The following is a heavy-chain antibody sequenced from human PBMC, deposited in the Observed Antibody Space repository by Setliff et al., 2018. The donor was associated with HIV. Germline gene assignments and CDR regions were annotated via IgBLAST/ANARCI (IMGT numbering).Heavy chain of an antibody. Sequence: WETLSLTCTVSGGSISSSSYYWGWIRQPPGKGLEWIGSIYYSGSTYYNPSLKSRVTISVDTSKNQFSLKLSSVTAADTAVYYCARLRGAFDIWGQGTMVTVSS. CDR2: IYYSGST. V-gene: IGHV4-39*01. CDR1: GGSISSSSYY. J-gene: IGHJ3*02. CDR3: ARLRGAFDI.